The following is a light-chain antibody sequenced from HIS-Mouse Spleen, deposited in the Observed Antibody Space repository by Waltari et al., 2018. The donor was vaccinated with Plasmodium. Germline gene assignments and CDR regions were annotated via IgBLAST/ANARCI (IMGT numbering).Light chain of an antibody. CDR2: KDS. V-gene: IGLV3-25*03. CDR1: AFPKHY. CDR3: QSADSSGTYWV. J-gene: IGLJ3*02. Sequence: SYELTQPPSVSVSPGQKARITCSGDAFPKHYAYWYQQKPGQAPVLVIYKDSGRPSGIPGRFSGSSSGTTVTLTISGVQAEDEADYYCQSADSSGTYWVFGGGTKLTVL.